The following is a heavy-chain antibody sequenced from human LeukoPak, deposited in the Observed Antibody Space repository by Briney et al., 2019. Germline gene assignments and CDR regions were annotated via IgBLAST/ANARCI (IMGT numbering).Heavy chain of an antibody. CDR1: GFTFRSYW. V-gene: IGHV3-74*01. Sequence: GGSLRLSCAASGFTFRSYWMHWVRQAPGKGLVWVSRINGDGSSTSYADSVKGRFAISRDNGKKELYLQMNSLGAEDTAVYYCAVKGGYNDWDAPFDYWDQGTLVTVSS. CDR3: AVKGGYNDWDAPFDY. J-gene: IGHJ4*02. D-gene: IGHD5-12*01. CDR2: INGDGSST.